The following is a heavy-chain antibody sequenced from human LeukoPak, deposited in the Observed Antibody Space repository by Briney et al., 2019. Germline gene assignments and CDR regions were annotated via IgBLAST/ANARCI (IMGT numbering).Heavy chain of an antibody. J-gene: IGHJ4*02. V-gene: IGHV4-34*01. Sequence: PSETLSLTCAVYGGSFSGYYWSWIRQPPGKGLEWIGEINHSGSTNYNPSLKSRVTISVDTSKNQFSLKLSSVTAADTAVYYCARSYGSGLGYFDYWGQGTLVTVSS. D-gene: IGHD3-10*01. CDR2: INHSGST. CDR1: GGSFSGYY. CDR3: ARSYGSGLGYFDY.